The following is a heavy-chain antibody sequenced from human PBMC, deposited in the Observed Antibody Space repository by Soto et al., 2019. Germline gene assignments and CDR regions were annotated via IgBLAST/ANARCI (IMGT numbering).Heavy chain of an antibody. V-gene: IGHV3-33*03. CDR2: IWYDGSHI. D-gene: IGHD1-26*01. J-gene: IGHJ5*01. CDR1: GFIFSDYG. Sequence: QVHVVESGGGVVQPGRSLRLSCVASGFIFSDYGMHWVRQAPGKGLEWVAVIWYDGSHIYYADSVKGRFTISRDNSNNTLYLQMNNLRAEDTAVYSCVRAVYSGSYGWFDSWGQGTLVTVSS. CDR3: VRAVYSGSYGWFDS.